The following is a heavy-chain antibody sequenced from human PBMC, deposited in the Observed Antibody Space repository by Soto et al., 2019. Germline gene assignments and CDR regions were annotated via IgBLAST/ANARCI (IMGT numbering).Heavy chain of an antibody. CDR1: GGSVSSASYY. V-gene: IGHV4-61*01. CDR2: ISYSGST. D-gene: IGHD6-19*01. Sequence: SETLSLTCTVSGGSVSSASYYWNWIRWPPGQGLEWIGYISYSGSTDYNPTLKSRVTISVDTSKNKFSLKLSSVTAADTAVYYFARGRYSSGLFDFWDQGTPVTVSS. J-gene: IGHJ4*02. CDR3: ARGRYSSGLFDF.